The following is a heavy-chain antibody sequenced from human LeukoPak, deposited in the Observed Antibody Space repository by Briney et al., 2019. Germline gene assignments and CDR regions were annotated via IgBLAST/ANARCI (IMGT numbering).Heavy chain of an antibody. J-gene: IGHJ4*02. Sequence: PGGSLRLSCAAAGFTFSSYAMSWVRQAPGKGLEGVSAISGSGGSTYYADSVKGRFTISRDNAKNSLYLQMNSLRAEDTAVYYCARGVWFGELLPPLHYWGQGTLVTVSS. V-gene: IGHV3-23*01. CDR3: ARGVWFGELLPPLHY. CDR1: GFTFSSYA. CDR2: ISGSGGST. D-gene: IGHD3-10*01.